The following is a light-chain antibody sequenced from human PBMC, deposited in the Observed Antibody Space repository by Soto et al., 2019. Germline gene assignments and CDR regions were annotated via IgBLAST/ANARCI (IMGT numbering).Light chain of an antibody. CDR2: DVN. CDR1: HSVIGAYNF. Sequence: QSALTQPASVSGSPGQSITISCTGTHSVIGAYNFVSWYQQHPGEVPKLILYDVNVRPSGVSNRFSGSKSGNTASLTISGLQADDEADYYCTSWTTSTTMIFGGGTKLTVL. J-gene: IGLJ2*01. CDR3: TSWTTSTTMI. V-gene: IGLV2-14*03.